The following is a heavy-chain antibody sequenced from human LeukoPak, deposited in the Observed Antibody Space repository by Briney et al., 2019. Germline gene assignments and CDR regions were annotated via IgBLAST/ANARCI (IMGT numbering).Heavy chain of an antibody. CDR3: TTDLGATMIRGVIVS. J-gene: IGHJ4*02. CDR2: IKSKGDGETT. D-gene: IGHD3-10*01. Sequence: PGGSLRLSCAASGFTFSNAWMTWVRQAPGKGLEWVGRIKSKGDGETTDYASFVKGRFSMSSDDSRATMYLQIYSLEAEDTVVYYCTTDLGATMIRGVIVSWGQGALVTVSS. CDR1: GFTFSNAW. V-gene: IGHV3-15*05.